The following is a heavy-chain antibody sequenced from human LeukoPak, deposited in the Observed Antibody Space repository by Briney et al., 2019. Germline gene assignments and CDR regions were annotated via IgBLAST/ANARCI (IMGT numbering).Heavy chain of an antibody. D-gene: IGHD6-19*01. CDR1: GYTFTGYY. Sequence: ASVKVSCKASGYTFTGYYMHWVRQAPGQGLEWMGWINPNSGGTNYAQKFQGRVTMTRDTSISTAYMELSRLRSDDTAVYYCARAKPEAGTGIDYWGQGTLVTVSS. V-gene: IGHV1-2*02. CDR3: ARAKPEAGTGIDY. CDR2: INPNSGGT. J-gene: IGHJ4*02.